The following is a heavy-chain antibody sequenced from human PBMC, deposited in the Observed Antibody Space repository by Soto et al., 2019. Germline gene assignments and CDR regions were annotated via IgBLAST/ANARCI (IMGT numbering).Heavy chain of an antibody. CDR1: GGSISSGGYS. J-gene: IGHJ5*02. V-gene: IGHV4-30-2*01. CDR3: ARADSRGYHAYNWFDP. Sequence: TLSLTCAVSGGSISSGGYSWSWIRQPPGKGLEWIGHIYHSGSTYYNPSHKSRVTISVDRSKNQFSLKLSSVTAADTAVYYCARADSRGYHAYNWFDPGGQGTLVTVSS. CDR2: IYHSGST. D-gene: IGHD3-22*01.